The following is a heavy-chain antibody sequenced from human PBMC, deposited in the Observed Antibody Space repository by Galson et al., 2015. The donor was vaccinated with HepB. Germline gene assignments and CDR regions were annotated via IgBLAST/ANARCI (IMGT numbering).Heavy chain of an antibody. V-gene: IGHV3-73*01. Sequence: SLRLSCAASGFTFSGSAMHWVRQASGKGLEWVGRIRSKANSYATAYAASVKGRFTISRDDLKNTAYLQMNSLKTEDTAVYYCTRGYCSGGSCSMQDYWGQGTLVTVSS. CDR2: IRSKANSYAT. CDR3: TRGYCSGGSCSMQDY. CDR1: GFTFSGSA. J-gene: IGHJ4*02. D-gene: IGHD2-15*01.